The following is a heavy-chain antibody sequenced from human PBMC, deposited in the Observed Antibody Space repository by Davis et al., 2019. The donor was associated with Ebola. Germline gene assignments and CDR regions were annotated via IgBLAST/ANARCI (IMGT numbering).Heavy chain of an antibody. Sequence: ASVKVSCKASGYTFTRYYMHWVRQAPGQGLEWMGIINPSGGGTSYTQKFQGRVTMTRDTSTSTVYMELSSLRSEDTAVYYCARGRTTGTTGAWFDPWGQGTLVTVSS. J-gene: IGHJ5*02. CDR1: GYTFTRYY. D-gene: IGHD1-1*01. V-gene: IGHV1-46*01. CDR3: ARGRTTGTTGAWFDP. CDR2: INPSGGGT.